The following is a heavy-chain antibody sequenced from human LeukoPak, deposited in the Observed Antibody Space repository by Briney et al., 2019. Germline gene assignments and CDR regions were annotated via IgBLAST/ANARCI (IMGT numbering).Heavy chain of an antibody. D-gene: IGHD3-10*01. CDR2: IYYSGST. CDR1: GYSISSSYY. J-gene: IGHJ3*02. CDR3: ARTVRGVDAFDI. Sequence: PSETLSLTCTVSGYSISSSYYWGWIRQPPGKGLEWIGSIYYSGSTYYNPSLKSRVTISVDTSKNQFSLKLSSVTAADTAVYYCARTVRGVDAFDIWGQGTMVTVSS. V-gene: IGHV4-38-2*02.